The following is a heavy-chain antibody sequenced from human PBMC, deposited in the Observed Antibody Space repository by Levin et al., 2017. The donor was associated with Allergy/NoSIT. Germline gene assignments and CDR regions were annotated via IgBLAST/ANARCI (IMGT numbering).Heavy chain of an antibody. CDR2: IHPSGGT. CDR1: GGTFSGYY. Sequence: SETLSLTCSVYGGTFSGYYGSWIRQAPGKGLEWIGEIHPSGGTDYNPSLTSRVTISLDTSVNQLSLSLTSVTAADTAVYYCARGLDHAKTGYWGQGTLVTVSS. J-gene: IGHJ4*02. V-gene: IGHV4-34*01. CDR3: ARGLDHAKTGY. D-gene: IGHD1-1*01.